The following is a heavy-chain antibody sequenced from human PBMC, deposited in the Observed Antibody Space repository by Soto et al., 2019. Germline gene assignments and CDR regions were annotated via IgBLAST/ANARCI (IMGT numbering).Heavy chain of an antibody. CDR3: AKDRAGLAGRRRSYVYCGMDA. CDR2: ISYDGHHE. D-gene: IGHD2-21*01. J-gene: IGHJ6*02. CDR1: GFTFNAYS. Sequence: QVQLEESGGGVVQPGTSLRLSCAASGFTFNAYSMQWVRQAPGKGLEWVAVISYDGHHEYYVDSVKGRFTISRDNPKNAVFLQMNSLTVEDTAVYLCAKDRAGLAGRRRSYVYCGMDAWGQGTTVIVS. V-gene: IGHV3-30*04.